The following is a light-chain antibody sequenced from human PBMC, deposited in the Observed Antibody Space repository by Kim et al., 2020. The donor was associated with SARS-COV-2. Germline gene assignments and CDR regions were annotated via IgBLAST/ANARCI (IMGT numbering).Light chain of an antibody. CDR3: GVWDSGLNFVV. Sequence: GQKGTIYCFVSSSNIGNGYVSWYQHHPGAAPKLLIFDNDDRPSGIPDRFSGSKSGSSATLTISGLQTGDEADYYCGVWDSGLNFVVVGGGTQLTVL. CDR1: SSNIGNGY. J-gene: IGLJ2*01. V-gene: IGLV1-51*01. CDR2: DND.